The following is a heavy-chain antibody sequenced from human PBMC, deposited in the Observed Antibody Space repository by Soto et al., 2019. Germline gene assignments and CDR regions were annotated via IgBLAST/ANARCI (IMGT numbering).Heavy chain of an antibody. J-gene: IGHJ5*02. Sequence: SETLSLTCSVSGGSISSGDYYWNWIRQPPGKGLEWIGHIYYSGSTYYNSSLKSRVTISLDTSKNQFSLKLSSVTAADTAVYYCAKFYGGNSAHTYTIDPWGQGTLVTVSS. V-gene: IGHV4-30-4*02. CDR1: GGSISSGDYY. D-gene: IGHD2-21*02. CDR3: AKFYGGNSAHTYTIDP. CDR2: IYYSGST.